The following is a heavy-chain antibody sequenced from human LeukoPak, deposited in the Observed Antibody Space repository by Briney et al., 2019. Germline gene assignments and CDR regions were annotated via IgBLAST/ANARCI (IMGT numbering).Heavy chain of an antibody. CDR3: ARGSLGIRWYAFDI. Sequence: SETLSHTCTVSGGSISSYYWSWIRQPPGKGLEWIGYIYYSGSTNYNPSLKSRVTISVDTSKNQFSLKLSSVTAADTAVYYCARGSLGIRWYAFDIWGQGTVVTVSS. D-gene: IGHD7-27*01. V-gene: IGHV4-59*01. CDR2: IYYSGST. J-gene: IGHJ3*02. CDR1: GGSISSYY.